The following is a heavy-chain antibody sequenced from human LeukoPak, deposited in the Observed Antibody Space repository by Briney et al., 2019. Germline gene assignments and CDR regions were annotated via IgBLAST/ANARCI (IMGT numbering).Heavy chain of an antibody. V-gene: IGHV4-61*01. CDR2: IYYSGST. CDR1: GGSISSSSYY. D-gene: IGHD3-10*01. CDR3: ARDKYYYGSGHYDAFDI. J-gene: IGHJ3*02. Sequence: SETLSLTCTVSGGSISSSSYYWSWIRQPPGKGLEWIGYIYYSGSTNYNPSLKSRVTLSVDTSKNQFSLKLSSVTAADTAVYYCARDKYYYGSGHYDAFDIWGQGTMVTVSS.